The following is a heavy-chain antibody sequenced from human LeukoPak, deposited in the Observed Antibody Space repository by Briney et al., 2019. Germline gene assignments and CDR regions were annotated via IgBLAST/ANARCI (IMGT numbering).Heavy chain of an antibody. V-gene: IGHV4-38-2*02. Sequence: PSETLSLTCTVSAYSISSGYFWGWIRPPPGKGLEWIGSIYHSGSTFYNPSLKSRVTISVDTSKNQFSLKLSSVTAADTAVYYCARVVGGRFDPWGQGTLVTVSS. CDR3: ARVVGGRFDP. D-gene: IGHD3-16*01. CDR1: AYSISSGYF. J-gene: IGHJ5*02. CDR2: IYHSGST.